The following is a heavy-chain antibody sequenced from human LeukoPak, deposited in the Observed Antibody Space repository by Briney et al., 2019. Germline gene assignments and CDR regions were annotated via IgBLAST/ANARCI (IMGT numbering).Heavy chain of an antibody. D-gene: IGHD3-3*01. V-gene: IGHV1-69*05. J-gene: IGHJ4*02. CDR3: ARGGHITIFGVVTRGEFDY. CDR2: IIPIFGTA. Sequence: GSSVKVSCKASGGTFSSYAISWVRQAPGQGLEWMGRIIPIFGTANYAQKFQGRVTITTDESTSTAYMELSSLRSEDTAVYYCARGGHITIFGVVTRGEFDYWGQGTLVTVSS. CDR1: GGTFSSYA.